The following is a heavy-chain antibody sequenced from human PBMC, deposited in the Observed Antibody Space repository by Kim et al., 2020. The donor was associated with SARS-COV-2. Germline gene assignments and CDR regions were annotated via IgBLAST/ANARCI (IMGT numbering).Heavy chain of an antibody. CDR3: AKDKSMVRGVISDAFDI. CDR2: ISWNSGSI. J-gene: IGHJ3*02. D-gene: IGHD3-10*01. Sequence: GGSLRLSCAASGFTFDDYAMHWVRQAPGKGLEWVSGISWNSGSIGYADSVKGRFTISRDNAKNSLYLQMNSLRAEDTALYYCAKDKSMVRGVISDAFDIWGQGTMVTVSS. V-gene: IGHV3-9*01. CDR1: GFTFDDYA.